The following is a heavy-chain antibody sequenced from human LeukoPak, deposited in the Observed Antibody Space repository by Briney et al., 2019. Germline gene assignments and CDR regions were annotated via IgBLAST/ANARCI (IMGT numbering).Heavy chain of an antibody. J-gene: IGHJ3*02. CDR1: GGSISHYY. V-gene: IGHV4-59*01. Sequence: SETLSLTCTVSGGSISHYYWSWIRQPPGKGLEWIAYIHYSGSTSSNPSLRGRVTISVDTSNNRFSLNLISVTAADTVVYYCAREEDGVTDDAFDIWGQGTMVTVSS. CDR3: AREEDGVTDDAFDI. CDR2: IHYSGST. D-gene: IGHD2-21*02.